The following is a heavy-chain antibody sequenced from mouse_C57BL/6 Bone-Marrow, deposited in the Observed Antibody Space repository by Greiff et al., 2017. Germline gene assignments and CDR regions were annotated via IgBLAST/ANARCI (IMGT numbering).Heavy chain of an antibody. D-gene: IGHD1-1*01. CDR2: LDPSDSYT. J-gene: IGHJ3*01. CDR3: ARGDYYGPWFAY. V-gene: IGHV1-69*01. Sequence: QVQLQQPGAELVMPGASVKLSCKASGYTFTSYWMHWVKQRPGQGLEWIGELDPSDSYTNYNQKFKGKSTLTVDKSSSTAYMQRSSLTSEDPAVYYGARGDYYGPWFAYWGQGTLVTVSA. CDR1: GYTFTSYW.